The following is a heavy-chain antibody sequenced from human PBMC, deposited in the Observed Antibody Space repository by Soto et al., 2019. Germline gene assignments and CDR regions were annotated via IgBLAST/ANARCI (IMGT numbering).Heavy chain of an antibody. D-gene: IGHD3-16*01. CDR1: AGSLSNYY. Sequence: PSETLSLTCSVSAGSLSNYYWTWIRQSPGKGLEWIGEIYHTGSTKYNPSLKSRVAISVDMSKNHFSLTLSSVTPADTAVYYCARGGRGSGLYFLYYFDLWGQGTLVTVSS. CDR2: IYHTGST. J-gene: IGHJ4*02. V-gene: IGHV4-59*01. CDR3: ARGGRGSGLYFLYYFDL.